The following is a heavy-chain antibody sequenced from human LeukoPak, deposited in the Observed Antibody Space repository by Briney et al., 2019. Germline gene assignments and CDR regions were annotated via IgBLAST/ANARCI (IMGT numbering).Heavy chain of an antibody. J-gene: IGHJ4*02. Sequence: GEFLRISCKGSGYSFTSYWISWVRQMPGKGLEWMGRIDPSDSYTNYSPSFQGHVTISVDNSISTAYLQWSSLKASDTALYYCARPGIAGFDYWGQGTLVTVSS. CDR2: IDPSDSYT. CDR3: ARPGIAGFDY. CDR1: GYSFTSYW. V-gene: IGHV5-10-1*01. D-gene: IGHD6-13*01.